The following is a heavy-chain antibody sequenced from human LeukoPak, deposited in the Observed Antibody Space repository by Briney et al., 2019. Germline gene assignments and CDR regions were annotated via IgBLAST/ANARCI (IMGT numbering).Heavy chain of an antibody. CDR2: ISSSGSTI. CDR3: ARDTGITMVRGVKDAFDI. D-gene: IGHD3-10*01. V-gene: IGHV3-11*04. J-gene: IGHJ3*02. CDR1: GFTFSDYY. Sequence: GGSLRLSCAASGFTFSDYYMSWIRQAPGKGLEWVSYISSSGSTIYYADSVKGRFTISRDNAKNSLYLQMNSLRAEDTAVYYCARDTGITMVRGVKDAFDIWGQGTMVTVSS.